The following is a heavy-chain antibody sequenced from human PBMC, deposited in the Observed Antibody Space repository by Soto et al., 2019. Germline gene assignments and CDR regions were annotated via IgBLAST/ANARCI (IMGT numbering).Heavy chain of an antibody. D-gene: IGHD3-22*01. CDR3: ARDLSYYYDSSGYINWFDP. CDR1: GYTFSDHA. Sequence: GGSLRLSCAASGYTFSDHAMHWVRQAPGKGLEWVAVIWYDGSNKYYADSVKGRFTISRDNSKNTLYLQMNSLRAEDTAVYYCARDLSYYYDSSGYINWFDPWGQGTLVTVSS. CDR2: IWYDGSNK. J-gene: IGHJ5*02. V-gene: IGHV3-33*08.